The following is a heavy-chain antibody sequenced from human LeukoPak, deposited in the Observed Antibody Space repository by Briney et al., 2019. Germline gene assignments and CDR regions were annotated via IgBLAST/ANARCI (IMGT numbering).Heavy chain of an antibody. D-gene: IGHD1-1*01. CDR3: ARAYNWNDKFDY. V-gene: IGHV1-46*01. J-gene: IGHJ4*02. CDR1: GYTFTSYY. CDR2: INPSGGST. Sequence: GASMKVSCKASGYTFTSYYMHWVRQAPGQGLEWMGVINPSGGSTSYEQKFQGRVTMTRDTSTSTVYMDLSSLRSEDTAVYYCARAYNWNDKFDYWGQETLVTVSS.